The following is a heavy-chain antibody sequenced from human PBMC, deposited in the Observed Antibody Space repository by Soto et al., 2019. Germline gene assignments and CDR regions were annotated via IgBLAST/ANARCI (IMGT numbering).Heavy chain of an antibody. D-gene: IGHD2-15*01. CDR1: GGSFSGYY. J-gene: IGHJ6*02. CDR2: INHSGST. Sequence: SETLSLTCAVYGGSFSGYYWSWIRQPPGKGLEWIGEINHSGSTNYNPSLKSRVTISVDTSKNQFSLKLSSVTAADTAVYYCARDHALPIGYCSGGSCYGLGGMDVWGQGTTVTVSX. V-gene: IGHV4-34*01. CDR3: ARDHALPIGYCSGGSCYGLGGMDV.